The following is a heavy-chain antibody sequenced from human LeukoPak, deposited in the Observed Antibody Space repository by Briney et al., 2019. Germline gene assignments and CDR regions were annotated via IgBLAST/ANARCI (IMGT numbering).Heavy chain of an antibody. CDR3: ARVGGDYVDY. D-gene: IGHD1-26*01. Sequence: PSETLSLTCTVSGYSISSGFYWGWIRQPPGKGLEWIGSIYSSGSSFYNPSLKSRVTISVDTSKNQVSLKLRSVTAADTAVYYCARVGGDYVDYWGQGTLVTVSS. V-gene: IGHV4-38-2*02. J-gene: IGHJ4*02. CDR1: GYSISSGFY. CDR2: IYSSGSS.